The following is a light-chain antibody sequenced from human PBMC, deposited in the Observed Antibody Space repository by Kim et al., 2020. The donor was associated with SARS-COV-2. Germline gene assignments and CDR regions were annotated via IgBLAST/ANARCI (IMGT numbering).Light chain of an antibody. CDR3: QLSYNSPYS. V-gene: IGKV1-39*01. Sequence: SASVGDRVTITCRASQNISNYLTCYQQKPETTPKLLIYAASSLQSGVPSSFRGSGSGTYVTLTFNSLHPEDFSTYFFQLSYNSPYSFGRGTSLDI. CDR2: AAS. J-gene: IGKJ2*01. CDR1: QNISNY.